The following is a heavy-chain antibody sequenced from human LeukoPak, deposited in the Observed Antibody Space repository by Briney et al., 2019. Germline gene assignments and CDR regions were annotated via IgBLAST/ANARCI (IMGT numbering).Heavy chain of an antibody. CDR1: GFTFDDYA. Sequence: PGGSLRLSCAASGFTFDDYAMHWVRQAPWKGLEWVSGISWNSGSIGYADSVKGRFTISRDNAKNSLYLQMNSLRAEDTALYYCAKGDGTMVRVALDYWGQGTLVTVSS. J-gene: IGHJ4*02. D-gene: IGHD3-10*01. CDR3: AKGDGTMVRVALDY. V-gene: IGHV3-9*01. CDR2: ISWNSGSI.